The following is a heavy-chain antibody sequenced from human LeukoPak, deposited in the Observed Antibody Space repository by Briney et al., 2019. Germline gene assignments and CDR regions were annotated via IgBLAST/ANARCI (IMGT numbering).Heavy chain of an antibody. J-gene: IGHJ4*02. V-gene: IGHV3-30*02. CDR3: ARVDYRSGDY. CDR2: IRYDGNNK. CDR1: GFTFSSYG. Sequence: PGGSLRLSCAASGFTFSSYGMHWIRQAPGKGLEWVVFIRYDGNNKYYADSVKGRFTISRDNSKNTLYLQMNSLRAEDTAVYYCARVDYRSGDYWGQGTLVTVSS. D-gene: IGHD3-16*01.